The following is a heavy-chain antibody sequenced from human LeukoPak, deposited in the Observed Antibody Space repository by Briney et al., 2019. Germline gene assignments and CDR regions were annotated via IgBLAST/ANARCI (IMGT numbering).Heavy chain of an antibody. Sequence: PGGSLRLSCAASGFTFVDYAMHWVRQAPGKGLEWVSGISWNSGSIGYADSVKSRFTISRDNAKNSLYLQMNSLRAEDTALYYCAKDIGSGSYFSLAFDIWGQGTMVTVSS. D-gene: IGHD1-26*01. CDR2: ISWNSGSI. V-gene: IGHV3-9*01. CDR1: GFTFVDYA. J-gene: IGHJ3*02. CDR3: AKDIGSGSYFSLAFDI.